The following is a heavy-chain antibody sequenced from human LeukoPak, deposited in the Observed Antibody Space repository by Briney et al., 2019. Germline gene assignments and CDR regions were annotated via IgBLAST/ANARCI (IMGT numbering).Heavy chain of an antibody. CDR1: GLIFSNYN. CDR2: IRNDGSNQ. CDR3: ATRSQTWSYFHD. V-gene: IGHV3-30*02. Sequence: GGSLRLSCAASGLIFSNYNMHWVRQAPGKGLEWVAFIRNDGSNQYYADSVKGRFTISRDNSKNTLYLQMNSLRTEDTAVYYCATRSQTWSYFHDWGQGTLVTVSS. J-gene: IGHJ4*02. D-gene: IGHD2-15*01.